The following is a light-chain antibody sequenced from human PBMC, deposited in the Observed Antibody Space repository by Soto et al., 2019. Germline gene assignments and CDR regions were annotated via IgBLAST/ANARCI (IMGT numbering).Light chain of an antibody. CDR2: ETS. CDR3: QHYNSYSEA. CDR1: QTVGGH. Sequence: EVVLTQSPATLSLSPGERATLSCRASQTVGGHFAWYQQKPGQAPRLLISETSNRATGIPGRFSGSGSGTDVTLTISSLEPEDFATYYCQHYNSYSEAFGQGTKVELK. V-gene: IGKV3-11*01. J-gene: IGKJ1*01.